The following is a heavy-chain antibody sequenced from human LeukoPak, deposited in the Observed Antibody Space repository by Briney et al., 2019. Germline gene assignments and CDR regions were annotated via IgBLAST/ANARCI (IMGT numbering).Heavy chain of an antibody. CDR3: AKLWIFGVNNY. CDR2: LNTGETT. CDR1: GFTFSRRA. D-gene: IGHD3-3*01. V-gene: IGHV3-23*01. J-gene: IGHJ4*02. Sequence: GGSLRLSCAASGFTFSRRAMNWVRQAPGKGLEWVACLNTGETTFYAESVKGRFTISRDNSKNTLYLQMNSLRAEDTAVYYCAKLWIFGVNNYWGQGTLVTVSS.